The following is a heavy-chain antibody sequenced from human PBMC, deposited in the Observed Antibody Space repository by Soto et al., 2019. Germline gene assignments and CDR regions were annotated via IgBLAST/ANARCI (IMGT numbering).Heavy chain of an antibody. J-gene: IGHJ4*02. D-gene: IGHD6-19*01. V-gene: IGHV3-13*01. Sequence: GGSLRLSCAASGFTFSSYDMHWVRQATGKGLEWVSAIGTAGDTYYPGSVKGRFTISRENAKNSLYLQMNSLRAEDTAVYYCARVAVAGNIDYWGQGTLVTVSS. CDR2: IGTAGDT. CDR1: GFTFSSYD. CDR3: ARVAVAGNIDY.